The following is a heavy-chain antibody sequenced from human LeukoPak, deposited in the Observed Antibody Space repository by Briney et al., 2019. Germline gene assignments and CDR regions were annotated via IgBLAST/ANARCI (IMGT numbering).Heavy chain of an antibody. CDR2: INPNSGGT. D-gene: IGHD2-8*01. CDR1: GYTFTGYY. J-gene: IGHJ5*02. Sequence: ASVKVSCKASGYTFTGYYMHWVRQAPGQGLEWMGWINPNSGGTNYAQKFQGRVTMTRDTSISTVYMELSRLRSDDTAVYYCARDQRVWITLIKGFDPWGQGTLVTVSS. V-gene: IGHV1-2*02. CDR3: ARDQRVWITLIKGFDP.